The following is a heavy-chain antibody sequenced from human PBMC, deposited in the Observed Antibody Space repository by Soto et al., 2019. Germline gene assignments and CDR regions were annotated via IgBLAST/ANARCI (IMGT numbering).Heavy chain of an antibody. CDR2: ISSSSSTI. J-gene: IGHJ4*02. D-gene: IGHD3-22*01. CDR3: ARTTYYYDSNGYNFDY. Sequence: EVQLVGSGGGLVQPGGSLRLSCAASGFTFSSYSMSWVRQAPGKGLEWVSYISSSSSTIYYADSVKGRFTISRDNAKNSLYLQMNSLRDEDTAVYYCARTTYYYDSNGYNFDYWGQGTLVTVSS. CDR1: GFTFSSYS. V-gene: IGHV3-48*02.